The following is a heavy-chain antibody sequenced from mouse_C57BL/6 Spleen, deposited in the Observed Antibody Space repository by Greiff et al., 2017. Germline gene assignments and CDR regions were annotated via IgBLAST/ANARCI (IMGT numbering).Heavy chain of an antibody. J-gene: IGHJ2*01. V-gene: IGHV1-50*01. CDR3: ARGRTTVVADYFDY. CDR2: IDPSDSYT. Sequence: QVQLQQPGAELVKPGASVKLSCKASGYTFTSYWMQWVKQRPGQGLEWIGEIDPSDSYTNYNQKFKGKATLTVDTSSSTAYMQLSSLTSEDSSVYYCARGRTTVVADYFDYWGQGTTLTVSS. D-gene: IGHD1-1*01. CDR1: GYTFTSYW.